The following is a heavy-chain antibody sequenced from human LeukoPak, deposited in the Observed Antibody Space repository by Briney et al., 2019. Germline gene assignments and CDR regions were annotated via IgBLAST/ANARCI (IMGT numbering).Heavy chain of an antibody. Sequence: GASVKVSCKASGDTFTSYGISWVRQAPGQGLEWMGWISAYNGNTNYAQKFQGRVTMTTDTSTSTAYKELRSLRSDDTAVYYCARSSGWYAHYLDYWGQGTLVTVSS. V-gene: IGHV1-18*01. D-gene: IGHD6-19*01. CDR2: ISAYNGNT. CDR3: ARSSGWYAHYLDY. J-gene: IGHJ4*02. CDR1: GDTFTSYG.